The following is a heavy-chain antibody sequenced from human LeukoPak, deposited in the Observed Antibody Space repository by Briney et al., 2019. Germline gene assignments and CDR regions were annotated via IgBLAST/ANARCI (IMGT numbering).Heavy chain of an antibody. CDR3: ARAGGYSYGP. CDR1: GCSISSVGYY. D-gene: IGHD5-18*01. CDR2: IYYSGST. V-gene: IGHV4-31*03. Sequence: PSQTLSLTCTVSGCSISSVGYYWNWIRQHPGKCLEWIGYIYYSGSTYYNPSTKSRVTISLDTSKTQFSLKLRSVTAAATAVYYCARAGGYSYGPWGKGTMVTVSS. J-gene: IGHJ5*02.